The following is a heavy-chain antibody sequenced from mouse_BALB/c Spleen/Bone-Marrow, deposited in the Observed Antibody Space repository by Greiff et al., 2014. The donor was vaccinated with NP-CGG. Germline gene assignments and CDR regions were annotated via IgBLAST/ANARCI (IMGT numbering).Heavy chain of an antibody. D-gene: IGHD2-1*01. J-gene: IGHJ2*01. CDR1: GYAFSSSW. CDR2: IYPGDGDT. V-gene: IGHV1-82*01. CDR3: VRGGNYRFDY. Sequence: VQLVESGPELVKPGASVKISCKASGYAFSSSWMNWVKQRPGQGHEWIGRIYPGDGDTNYNGKFKGKATLTADKSSSTAYMQLSSLTSVDSAVYSCVRGGNYRFDYWGQGTTLTVSS.